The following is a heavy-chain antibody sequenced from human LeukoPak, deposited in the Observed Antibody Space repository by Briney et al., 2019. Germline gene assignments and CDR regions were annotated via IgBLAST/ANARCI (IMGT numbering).Heavy chain of an antibody. CDR1: GFTFSSYA. J-gene: IGHJ4*02. CDR2: ISGSGATT. CDR3: AKNYYDSSGSGGYFDY. D-gene: IGHD3-22*01. V-gene: IGHV3-23*01. Sequence: PGTSLSLSCAASGFTFSSYAIAWVRQAPGKGLEWVSAISGSGATTHYADSVKGRFAISRDNSKNTLFLQMNSLRAEDTAVYYCAKNYYDSSGSGGYFDYWGQGTLVTVSS.